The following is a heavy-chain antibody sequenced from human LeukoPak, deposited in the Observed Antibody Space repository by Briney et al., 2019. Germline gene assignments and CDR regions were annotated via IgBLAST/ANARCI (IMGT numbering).Heavy chain of an antibody. J-gene: IGHJ6*03. V-gene: IGHV1-2*02. CDR3: ATHAYYYYYMDV. Sequence: ASVTVSCKASGYTFTGYYMHWVRQAPGQGLEWMGWINPNSGGTNYAQKFQGRVTMTRDTSISTAYMELSRLRSDDTAVYYCATHAYYYYYMDVWGKGTTVTISS. CDR2: INPNSGGT. CDR1: GYTFTGYY.